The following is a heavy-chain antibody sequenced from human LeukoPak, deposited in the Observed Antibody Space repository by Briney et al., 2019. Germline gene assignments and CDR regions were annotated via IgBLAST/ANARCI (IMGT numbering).Heavy chain of an antibody. Sequence: ASVKVSCKASGYTFTGYYMHWVRQAPGQGLEWMGWINPNSGGTNHAQKFQGWVTMTRDTSISIAYMELSRLRSDDTAVYYCARGSPTVTNNWFDPWGQGTLVTVSS. D-gene: IGHD4-17*01. V-gene: IGHV1-2*04. CDR2: INPNSGGT. CDR3: ARGSPTVTNNWFDP. CDR1: GYTFTGYY. J-gene: IGHJ5*02.